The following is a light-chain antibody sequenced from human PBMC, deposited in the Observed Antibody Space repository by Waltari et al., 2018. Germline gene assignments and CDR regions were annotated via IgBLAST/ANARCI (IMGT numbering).Light chain of an antibody. J-gene: IGKJ3*01. Sequence: EIVLTQSPATLSLSPGERATLSCRASQSVSRFLAWYQQKPGQAPRLIIDDTSNRATGIPARFSGSGSGTDFTLTISSLEPEDFAVYYCQRRGHWPPDATFGPGTRVDIK. V-gene: IGKV3-11*01. CDR2: DTS. CDR1: QSVSRF. CDR3: QRRGHWPPDAT.